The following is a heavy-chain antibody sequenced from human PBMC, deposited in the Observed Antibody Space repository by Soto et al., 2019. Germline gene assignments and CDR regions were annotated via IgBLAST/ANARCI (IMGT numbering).Heavy chain of an antibody. D-gene: IGHD3-10*01. V-gene: IGHV3-74*01. CDR1: GFTFSTYI. CDR2: INKDGSTT. J-gene: IGHJ4*02. Sequence: GGSLRLSCVASGFTFSTYIIHWVRQAPGKGPVWVSRINKDGSTTHYADSVKGRFTISRDNARNTLYLQMNSLRAEDTAVYYCARDGHYRFDYWGQGTPVTVSS. CDR3: ARDGHYRFDY.